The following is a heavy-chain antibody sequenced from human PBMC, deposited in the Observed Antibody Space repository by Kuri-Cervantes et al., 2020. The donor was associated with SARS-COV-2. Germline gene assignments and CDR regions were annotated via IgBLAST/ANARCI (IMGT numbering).Heavy chain of an antibody. CDR3: AKVTSSGWYSYFDY. V-gene: IGHV3-48*04. D-gene: IGHD6-19*01. CDR1: GFTFSSYS. CDR2: ISSSSSTI. J-gene: IGHJ4*02. Sequence: ETLSLTCAASGFTFSSYSMNWVRQAPGKGLEWVSYISSSSSTIYYADSVKGRFTISRDNAKNSLYLQMNSLRAEDTALYYCAKVTSSGWYSYFDYWGQGTRVTVSS.